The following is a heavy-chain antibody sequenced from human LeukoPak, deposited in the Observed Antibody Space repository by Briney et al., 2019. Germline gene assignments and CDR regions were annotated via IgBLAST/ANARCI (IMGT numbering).Heavy chain of an antibody. Sequence: GGSLRLSCAASGFTFSSYSMNWVRQPPGKGLEWVSSISSSSSYIYYADSVKGRFTISRDNAKNSLYLQMNSLRAEDTAVYYCASNTYDYGDYVFDYWGQGTLVTVSS. V-gene: IGHV3-21*01. CDR2: ISSSSSYI. CDR1: GFTFSSYS. CDR3: ASNTYDYGDYVFDY. D-gene: IGHD4-17*01. J-gene: IGHJ4*02.